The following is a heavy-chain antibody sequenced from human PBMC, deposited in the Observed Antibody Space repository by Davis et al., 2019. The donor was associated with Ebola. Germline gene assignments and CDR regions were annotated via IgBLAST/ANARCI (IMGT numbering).Heavy chain of an antibody. Sequence: SVKVSCKASGYTFTSYGISWVRQAPGQGLEWMGGIISIFGTANYAQKFQGRVTITADESTSTAYMELSSLRSEDTAVYYCARVGAATPNYYYGMDVWGQGTTVTVSS. J-gene: IGHJ6*02. V-gene: IGHV1-69*13. D-gene: IGHD2-15*01. CDR3: ARVGAATPNYYYGMDV. CDR1: GYTFTSYG. CDR2: IISIFGTA.